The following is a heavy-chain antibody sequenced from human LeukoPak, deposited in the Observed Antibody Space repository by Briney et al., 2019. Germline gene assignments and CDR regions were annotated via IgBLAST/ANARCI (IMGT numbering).Heavy chain of an antibody. V-gene: IGHV1-18*01. CDR1: GYTFTNYG. CDR3: ARDNHRGSWSWFDP. CDR2: ISAYNGNT. Sequence: ASVKVSFKASGYTFTNYGISWVRQAPGKGLEWMGWISAYNGNTNYAQEFQGRVTMTTVTSTSTAYMELRSLSSDDTAVYHCARDNHRGSWSWFDPWGQGTLVTVSS. J-gene: IGHJ5*02. D-gene: IGHD2-15*01.